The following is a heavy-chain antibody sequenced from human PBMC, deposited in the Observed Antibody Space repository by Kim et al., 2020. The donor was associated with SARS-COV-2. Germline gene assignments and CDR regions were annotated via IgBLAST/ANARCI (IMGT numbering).Heavy chain of an antibody. CDR1: GYTFNGYY. CDR2: INPNSGGT. D-gene: IGHD3-10*01. V-gene: IGHV1-2*02. J-gene: IGHJ6*01. Sequence: ASVKVSCKASGYTFNGYYIHWVRQAPGQGLEWMGWINPNSGGTNYAQKFQDRVTMTRDTSISTTYMELNRLRSDDTAVYYCARGRVVWFGELLSRYGYY. CDR3: ARGRVVWFGELLSRYGYY.